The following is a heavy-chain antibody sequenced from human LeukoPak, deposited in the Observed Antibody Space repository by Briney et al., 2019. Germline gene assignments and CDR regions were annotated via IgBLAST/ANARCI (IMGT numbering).Heavy chain of an antibody. CDR1: GFTFSSYA. V-gene: IGHV3-23*01. D-gene: IGHD3-22*01. Sequence: PGGSLRLSCAASGFTFSSYAMSWVRQAPGKGLEWVSAISGSGGSTYYADSVKGRFTISRDNAKNSLYLQMNSLRAEDTAVYYCARDRSPDYYDSSGYYDFDYWGQGTLVTVSS. CDR3: ARDRSPDYYDSSGYYDFDY. CDR2: ISGSGGST. J-gene: IGHJ4*02.